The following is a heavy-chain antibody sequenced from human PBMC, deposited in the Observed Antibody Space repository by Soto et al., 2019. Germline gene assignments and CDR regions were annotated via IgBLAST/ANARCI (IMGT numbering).Heavy chain of an antibody. D-gene: IGHD1-26*01. CDR3: AKDRTVGATTADY. CDR1: GFTFTDYG. CDR2: VSYDGSNR. J-gene: IGHJ4*02. V-gene: IGHV3-30*18. Sequence: QVQLVESGGGVVQPGRSLRLSCAASGFTFTDYGMHWVRQAPGKGLEWVAVVSYDGSNRYYADSVKGRFTISSDSSTNTLSLQMNSLTTEDTALYYCAKDRTVGATTADYWGQGTLVTVSS.